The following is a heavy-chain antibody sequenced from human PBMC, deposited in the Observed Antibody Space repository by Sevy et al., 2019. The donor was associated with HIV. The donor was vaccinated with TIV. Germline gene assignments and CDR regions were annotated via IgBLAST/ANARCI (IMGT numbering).Heavy chain of an antibody. Sequence: ASVKVSCKASGYTFTSYDINWVRQATGQGLEWMGWMNPNSGNTGYAQKFQGRVTMTRNNSISTAYMELSSLRSEDTAVYYCARLTANWAFVFDYWGQGTLVTVSS. D-gene: IGHD2-21*02. CDR1: GYTFTSYD. CDR2: MNPNSGNT. V-gene: IGHV1-8*01. CDR3: ARLTANWAFVFDY. J-gene: IGHJ4*02.